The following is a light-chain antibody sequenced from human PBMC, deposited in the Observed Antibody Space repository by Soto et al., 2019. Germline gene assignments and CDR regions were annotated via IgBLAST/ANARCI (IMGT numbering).Light chain of an antibody. CDR2: AAS. CDR1: ESVGNW. V-gene: IGKV1D-12*01. Sequence: DIQMTQSPSSVSASVGDRITITCRAKESVGNWLAWYQQKPGKAPKLLIYAASTLPSGVPSRFSGSRSGTVFSLTVSSLQPEDFATYYCQQANSFPLSFGGGTKVDIK. J-gene: IGKJ4*01. CDR3: QQANSFPLS.